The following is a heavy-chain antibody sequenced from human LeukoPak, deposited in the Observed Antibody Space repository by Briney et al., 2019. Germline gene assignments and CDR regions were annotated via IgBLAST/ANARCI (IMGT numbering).Heavy chain of an antibody. D-gene: IGHD3-3*01. J-gene: IGHJ6*03. Sequence: SQTLSLTCTVSGGSISSGSYYWSWIRQPAGKGLEWIGRIYTSGSTNYNPSLKSRVTISVDTSKNQFSLKLSSVTAADTAVYYCARGTYYDFWSGPYYYYMDVWGKGTTVTVSS. CDR2: IYTSGST. CDR1: GGSISSGSYY. CDR3: ARGTYYDFWSGPYYYYMDV. V-gene: IGHV4-61*02.